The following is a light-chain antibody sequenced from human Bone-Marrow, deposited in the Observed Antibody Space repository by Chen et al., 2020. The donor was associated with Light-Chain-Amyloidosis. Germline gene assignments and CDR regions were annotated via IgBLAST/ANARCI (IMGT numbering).Light chain of an antibody. CDR2: DDS. J-gene: IGLJ3*02. V-gene: IGLV3-21*02. CDR3: KVCDRSSDLPV. CDR1: NIGSTS. Sequence: SYVLTQPSSVSVAPGQTATIDCGGNNIGSTSVHWYQRTPGQAPLLVVYDDSDRPSGIPERLSGSNSGNTATLTISRVEAGDEADYYCKVCDRSSDLPVFGGGTKLTVL.